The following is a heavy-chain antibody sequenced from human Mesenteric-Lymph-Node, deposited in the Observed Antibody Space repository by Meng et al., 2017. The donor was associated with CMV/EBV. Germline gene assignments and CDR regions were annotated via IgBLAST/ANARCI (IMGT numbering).Heavy chain of an antibody. Sequence: CAASGLTVSNNYMDWIRQAPGKGLEWVGRCKNKAYSYTTEYAASVTGRFTISRDDSENSLYLQMNNLETEDTAVYYCARDRGGALYDYWGQGTLVTVSS. CDR3: ARDRGGALYDY. J-gene: IGHJ4*02. D-gene: IGHD3-10*01. CDR1: GLTVSNNY. CDR2: CKNKAYSYTT. V-gene: IGHV3-72*01.